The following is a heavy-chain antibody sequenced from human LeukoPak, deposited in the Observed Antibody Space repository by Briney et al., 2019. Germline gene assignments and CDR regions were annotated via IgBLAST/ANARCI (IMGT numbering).Heavy chain of an antibody. V-gene: IGHV3-48*04. CDR2: ISSSSSMI. Sequence: QSGGSLRLSCAASGFTFSSYSMNWVRQAPGKGLEWVSYISSSSSMIYYADSVKGRFTISRDNAKNSLYLQMNSLRAEDTAVYYCARDTRPTDRSGYYHPDYFDYWGQGTLVTVSS. CDR3: ARDTRPTDRSGYYHPDYFDY. D-gene: IGHD3-22*01. J-gene: IGHJ4*02. CDR1: GFTFSSYS.